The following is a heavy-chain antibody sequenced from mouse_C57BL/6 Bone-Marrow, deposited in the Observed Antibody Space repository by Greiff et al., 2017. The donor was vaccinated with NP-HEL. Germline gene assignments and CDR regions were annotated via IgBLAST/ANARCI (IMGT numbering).Heavy chain of an antibody. V-gene: IGHV1-74*01. J-gene: IGHJ3*01. CDR2: IHPSDSDT. CDR3: AIRLWQGGFAY. CDR1: GYTFTSYW. Sequence: VQLQQPGADLVKPGDSVKVSCTASGYTFTSYWMYWVKQRPGQGLEWIGRIHPSDSDTNYNQKFKGKATLTVDKTTSTTDMQLSSLTAKDSAVYYCAIRLWQGGFAYWGQGTLVTVSA. D-gene: IGHD1-1*02.